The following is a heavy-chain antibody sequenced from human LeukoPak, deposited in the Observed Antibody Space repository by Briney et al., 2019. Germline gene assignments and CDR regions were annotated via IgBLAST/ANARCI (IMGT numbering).Heavy chain of an antibody. CDR2: INHSGST. CDR3: ARVYSSSGYNWFDP. J-gene: IGHJ5*02. D-gene: IGHD6-13*01. V-gene: IGHV4-34*01. Sequence: SETLSLTCAVYGGSFSVYYWRWIRHPPGKALEWIGEINHSGSTNYNPSLKRRVTISVATSKNQFSLKLSSVTAADTAVYYCARVYSSSGYNWFDPWGQGTLVTVSS. CDR1: GGSFSVYY.